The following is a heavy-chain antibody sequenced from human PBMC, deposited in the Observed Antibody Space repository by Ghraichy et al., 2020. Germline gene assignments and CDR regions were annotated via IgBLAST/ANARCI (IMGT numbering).Heavy chain of an antibody. V-gene: IGHV4-31*03. CDR3: AGEGFTYGWRGMDV. J-gene: IGHJ6*02. CDR2: IYYTGST. CDR1: GGSISSGGYY. D-gene: IGHD3-10*01. Sequence: SETLSLTCTVSGGSISSGGYYWTWIRQHPGKGLEWIGYIYYTGSTDYNPSLKSRLTISVDTSKNQFSLRLSSVTAADTAVYYCAGEGFTYGWRGMDVWGQGTTVTVSS.